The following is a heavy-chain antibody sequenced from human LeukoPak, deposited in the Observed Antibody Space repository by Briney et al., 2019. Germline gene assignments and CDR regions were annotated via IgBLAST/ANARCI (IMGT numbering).Heavy chain of an antibody. CDR2: INPKSGGT. V-gene: IGHV1-2*02. CDR3: TRGSPLSGATRSPFDH. J-gene: IGHJ4*02. D-gene: IGHD3-10*01. Sequence: ASVKVSCKASGYTFTDYYMHWVRQAPGQGLEWMGWINPKSGGTKYAQKFQGRVTMARDTSISTAYMELSSPTSDDAAVYYCTRGSPLSGATRSPFDHWGQGTLVTVSS. CDR1: GYTFTDYY.